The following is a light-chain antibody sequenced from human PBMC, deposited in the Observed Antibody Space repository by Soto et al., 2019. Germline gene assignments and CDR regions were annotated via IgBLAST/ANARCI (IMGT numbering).Light chain of an antibody. J-gene: IGKJ1*01. CDR3: QQYNNWPPTWT. Sequence: EIVMTQSPATLSVSPGERATLSCRASQSVSSNLAWYQQKPGQAPRLLIYGASTRATGIPARFSGSGSGTEFTPTISSLQSEDFAVYYCQQYNNWPPTWTFGQGTKVDI. V-gene: IGKV3-15*01. CDR2: GAS. CDR1: QSVSSN.